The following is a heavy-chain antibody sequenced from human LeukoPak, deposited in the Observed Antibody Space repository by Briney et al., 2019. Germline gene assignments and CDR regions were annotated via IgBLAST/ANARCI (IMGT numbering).Heavy chain of an antibody. CDR1: GFTFSIYA. Sequence: GRSLRHSCAASGFTFSIYAVHWVRQAPGKGLEWVAVISDDGSKKYYADSVKGRFTISRDNSKNTLYLQMNSLRPEDTAVYYCAKDGDVVAAGDFDYWGQGTLVTVSS. J-gene: IGHJ4*02. D-gene: IGHD6-13*01. CDR2: ISDDGSKK. V-gene: IGHV3-30*18. CDR3: AKDGDVVAAGDFDY.